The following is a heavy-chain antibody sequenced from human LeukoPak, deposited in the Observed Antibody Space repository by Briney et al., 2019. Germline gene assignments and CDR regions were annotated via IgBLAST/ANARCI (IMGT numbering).Heavy chain of an antibody. J-gene: IGHJ4*02. Sequence: ASVKVSCKASGYTFTGYHIHWVRQAPGQGPEWMGWINPNTGGTNYAQKFQGRVTMTRDTSISTAYMELSSLSSDDTAVYYCAREDSSGYDHWGQGTLVTVSS. CDR2: INPNTGGT. CDR1: GYTFTGYH. V-gene: IGHV1-2*02. D-gene: IGHD3-22*01. CDR3: AREDSSGYDH.